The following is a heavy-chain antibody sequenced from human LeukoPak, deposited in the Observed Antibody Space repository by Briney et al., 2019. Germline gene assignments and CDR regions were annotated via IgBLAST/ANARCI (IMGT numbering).Heavy chain of an antibody. V-gene: IGHV4-34*01. J-gene: IGHJ6*02. Sequence: SETLSLTCAVYGGSFSGYYWSWIRQPPGKGLEWIGEINQSGSTNYNPSLKSRVTISVDTSKNQFSLKLSSVTAADTAVYYCARARPRGYYYYYGMDVWGQGTTVTVSS. CDR3: ARARPRGYYYYYGMDV. CDR1: GGSFSGYY. CDR2: INQSGST.